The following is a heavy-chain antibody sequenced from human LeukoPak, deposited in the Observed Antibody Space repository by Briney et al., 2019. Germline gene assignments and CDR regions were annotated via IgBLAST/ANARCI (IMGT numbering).Heavy chain of an antibody. D-gene: IGHD6-19*01. CDR2: INGSGGST. CDR3: ARDGGSAWFFRY. Sequence: GGSLRLSCAASGFTFSSYAMSWVRQAPGKGLEWVSDINGSGGSTYYADSVKGRFTISRDNAKNSLYLQMNSLRAEDTAVYYCARDGGSAWFFRYWGQGTLVTVSS. V-gene: IGHV3-23*01. CDR1: GFTFSSYA. J-gene: IGHJ4*02.